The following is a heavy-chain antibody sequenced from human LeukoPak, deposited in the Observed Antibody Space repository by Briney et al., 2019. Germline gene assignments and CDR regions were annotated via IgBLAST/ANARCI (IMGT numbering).Heavy chain of an antibody. CDR2: ISGSGGST. V-gene: IGHV3-23*01. CDR1: GFTFSSYA. J-gene: IGHJ4*02. Sequence: SGGSLRLSCAASGFTFSSYAMSWVRQAPGKGLEWVSAISGSGGSTYYADSVKGRFTISRDNAKNSLYLQMNSLRAEDTALYYCAKDIGGYDYYFDYWGQGTLVTVSS. D-gene: IGHD1-26*01. CDR3: AKDIGGYDYYFDY.